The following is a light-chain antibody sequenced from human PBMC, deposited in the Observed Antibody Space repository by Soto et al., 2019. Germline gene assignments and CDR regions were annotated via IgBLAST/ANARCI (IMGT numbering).Light chain of an antibody. V-gene: IGKV3-20*01. Sequence: EIVLTQSPATLSLSPGERATLSCRASQSISDTLAWYQQKPGQAPRLLIHGASTRATGIPDRFSGSGSGTHFTLTISRLEPEDFAVYYCQQYGIVFGPGTKVDIK. CDR1: QSISDT. CDR3: QQYGIV. J-gene: IGKJ3*01. CDR2: GAS.